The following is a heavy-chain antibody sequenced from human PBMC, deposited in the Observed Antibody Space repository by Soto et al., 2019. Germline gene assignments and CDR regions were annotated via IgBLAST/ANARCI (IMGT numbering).Heavy chain of an antibody. V-gene: IGHV3-13*01. D-gene: IGHD3-10*01. CDR3: ARGPGSPRYYNGMDV. CDR2: IGIGGDT. J-gene: IGHJ6*02. Sequence: SCAASGLTLSNHYMYWVRQATGKSLEWVSAIGIGGDTYYPASVKGRFTISRQNAKNSLYLQMNNLRAGDTAVYYCARGPGSPRYYNGMDVWGQGTTVTVSS. CDR1: GLTLSNHY.